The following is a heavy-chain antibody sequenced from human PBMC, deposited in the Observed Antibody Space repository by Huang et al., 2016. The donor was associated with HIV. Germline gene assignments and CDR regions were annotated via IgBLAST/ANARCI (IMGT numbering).Heavy chain of an antibody. J-gene: IGHJ4*02. Sequence: EVQLVESGGGLVQPGRSLRLSCAASGFTFDDYAMHWVRQAPGKGLEWVSGISWNSGSIGYADSVNGRFTISRDNAKNSLYLQMNSLRAEDTALYYCARRGVMVRGAHFDYWGLGTLVTVSS. CDR3: ARRGVMVRGAHFDY. V-gene: IGHV3-9*01. CDR2: ISWNSGSI. CDR1: GFTFDDYA. D-gene: IGHD3-10*01.